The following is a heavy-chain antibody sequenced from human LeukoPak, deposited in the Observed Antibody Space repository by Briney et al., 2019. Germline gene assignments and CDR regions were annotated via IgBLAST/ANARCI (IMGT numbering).Heavy chain of an antibody. D-gene: IGHD6-13*01. Sequence: GGSLRLSCAASGFTFSSYAMSWVRQAPGKGLEWVSAIRGSDSSTYYADSVKGRFTISRDNSKNTLYLQMNSQRVQDTAVYYCAKGLGAAGGKFDCWGQGTLVTVSS. CDR1: GFTFSSYA. J-gene: IGHJ4*02. CDR2: IRGSDSST. CDR3: AKGLGAAGGKFDC. V-gene: IGHV3-23*01.